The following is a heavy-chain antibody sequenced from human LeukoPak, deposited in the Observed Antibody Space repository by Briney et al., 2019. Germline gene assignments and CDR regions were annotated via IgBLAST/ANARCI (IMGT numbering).Heavy chain of an antibody. D-gene: IGHD3-22*01. Sequence: SSETLSLTCTAAGGSISSYYWSWIRQPPGKGLEWMGYIYYSGSTNYNPSLKSRVTISVDTSKNQFSLKLSSVTDADTAVYYCAREAGGKYYYDSSGYHTGRAFDIWGQGTMVTVSS. CDR1: GGSISSYY. CDR2: IYYSGST. V-gene: IGHV4-59*01. J-gene: IGHJ3*02. CDR3: AREAGGKYYYDSSGYHTGRAFDI.